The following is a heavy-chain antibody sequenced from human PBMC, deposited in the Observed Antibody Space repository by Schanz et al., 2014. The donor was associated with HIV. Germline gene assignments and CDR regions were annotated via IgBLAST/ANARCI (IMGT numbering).Heavy chain of an antibody. V-gene: IGHV3-74*01. CDR1: GFTFSSYW. CDR2: VNGDGSSA. CDR3: GKEVGQNMFFAIEV. J-gene: IGHJ6*02. Sequence: EEYLVESGGGLVQPGGSLRLSCAASGFTFSSYWMHWVRQTPGKGLVWVSRVNGDGSSAAYEDSVKGRFTISRDNSKNTLYLHMNSLRAEDTAVYYCGKEVGQNMFFAIEVWGQGTTVTVSS. D-gene: IGHD3-10*02.